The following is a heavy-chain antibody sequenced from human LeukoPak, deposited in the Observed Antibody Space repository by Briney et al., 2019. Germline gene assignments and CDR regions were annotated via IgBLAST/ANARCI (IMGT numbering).Heavy chain of an antibody. D-gene: IGHD6-13*01. V-gene: IGHV3-11*06. J-gene: IGHJ5*02. CDR1: GFTFSDYY. Sequence: GGSLRLSCAASGFTFSDYYMSWIRQAPGKGLEWVSYISSSSSYTNYADSVKGRFTISRDNAKNSLYLQMNSLRAEDTAVYYCAREGRSSSWYAIEKWFDPWGQGTLVTVSS. CDR3: AREGRSSSWYAIEKWFDP. CDR2: ISSSSSYT.